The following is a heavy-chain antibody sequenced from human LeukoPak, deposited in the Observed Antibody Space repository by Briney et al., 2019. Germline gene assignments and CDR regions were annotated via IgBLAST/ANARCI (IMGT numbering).Heavy chain of an antibody. V-gene: IGHV4-34*01. Sequence: SETLSLTCAVYGGSFSGYYWSWIRQPPGKGLEWIGEINHSGSTNYNPSLKSRVTISVDTSKNQFSLKLSSVTAADTAVYYCASHPGGLEWLQHYFDYWGQGTLVTVSS. D-gene: IGHD3-3*01. CDR2: INHSGST. J-gene: IGHJ4*02. CDR3: ASHPGGLEWLQHYFDY. CDR1: GGSFSGYY.